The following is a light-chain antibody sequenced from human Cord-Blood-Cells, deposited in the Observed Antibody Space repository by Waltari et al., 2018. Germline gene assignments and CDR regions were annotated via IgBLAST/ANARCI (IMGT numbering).Light chain of an antibody. Sequence: QPALTQPASVSGSPGQSITISCTGTSSDVGSYNLLSWYQQHPGNAPKLMIYEGSKRPSGVSNRCSGSKSGNTASLTIAGLQAEDEADYYCCSYAGSSTFKVFGGGTKLTVL. J-gene: IGLJ3*02. CDR1: SSDVGSYNL. V-gene: IGLV2-23*03. CDR2: EGS. CDR3: CSYAGSSTFKV.